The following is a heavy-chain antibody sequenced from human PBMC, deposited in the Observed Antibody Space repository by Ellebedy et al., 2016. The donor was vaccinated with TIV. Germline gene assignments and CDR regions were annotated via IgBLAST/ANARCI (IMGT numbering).Heavy chain of an antibody. CDR2: IDWDDDK. V-gene: IGHV2-70*11. CDR3: ARDYSSSSRFVWFDP. J-gene: IGHJ5*02. CDR1: GFSLSTSGMC. D-gene: IGHD6-6*01. Sequence: SGPTLVKPTQTLTLTCTFSGFSLSTSGMCVSWIRQPPGKALEWLARIDWDDDKYYSTSLKTRLTISKDTSKNQVVLTMTNMDPVDTATYYCARDYSSSSRFVWFDPWGQGTLVTVSS.